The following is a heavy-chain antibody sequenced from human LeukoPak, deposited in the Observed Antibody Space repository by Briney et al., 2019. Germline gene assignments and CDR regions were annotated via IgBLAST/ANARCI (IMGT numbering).Heavy chain of an antibody. CDR2: INHSGST. J-gene: IGHJ4*02. CDR3: ARGLGGNSDY. V-gene: IGHV4-34*01. CDR1: GGSFSGYY. Sequence: PSETLSLTCAVYGGSFSGYYWSWIRQPPGKGLEWIGEINHSGSTNYNPSLKSRVTISVDTSKNQFPLKLSSVTAADTAVYYCARGLGGNSDYWGQGTLVTVSS. D-gene: IGHD2-15*01.